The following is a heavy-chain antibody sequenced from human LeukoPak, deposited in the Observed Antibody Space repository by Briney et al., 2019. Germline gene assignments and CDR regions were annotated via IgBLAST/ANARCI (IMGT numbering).Heavy chain of an antibody. J-gene: IGHJ5*02. CDR2: IYPGGSDT. Sequence: GESLKISCKDSGYSFTSYWIGWVRQMPGKGLEWTRIIYPGGSDTRYSPSFQGQVTISADKSISTAYLQWSSLKASDTAMYYCARQELTMIEGGFDPWGQGTLVTVSS. V-gene: IGHV5-51*01. D-gene: IGHD3-22*01. CDR3: ARQELTMIEGGFDP. CDR1: GYSFTSYW.